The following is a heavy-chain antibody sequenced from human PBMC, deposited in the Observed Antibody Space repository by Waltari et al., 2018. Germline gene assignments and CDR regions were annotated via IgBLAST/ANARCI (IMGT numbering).Heavy chain of an antibody. CDR1: GFTFSSHG. CDR3: AKDQRRGVGPQDAFDI. D-gene: IGHD3-3*01. J-gene: IGHJ3*02. CDR2: IRYDGSNK. V-gene: IGHV3-30*02. Sequence: QVQLVESGGGVVQPGGSLRLSCAASGFTFSSHGLHWVRQAPGKGLEWVAFIRYDGSNKYYADSVKCRFTISRDNSKNTLYLQMNSLRAEDTAVYYCAKDQRRGVGPQDAFDIWGQGTMVTVSS.